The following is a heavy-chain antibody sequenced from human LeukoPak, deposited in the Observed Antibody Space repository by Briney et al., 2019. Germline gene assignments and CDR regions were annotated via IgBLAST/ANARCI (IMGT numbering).Heavy chain of an antibody. CDR1: GYTFIGYY. D-gene: IGHD3-3*01. Sequence: GASVKVSCKASGYTFIGYYMHWVRQAPGQGLEWMGWINPNSGGTNYAQKFQGRVTMTRDTSISTAYMELSRLRSDDTAVYYCALYDFWSGYLTSYYYYYMDVWGKGTTVTVSS. CDR2: INPNSGGT. J-gene: IGHJ6*03. CDR3: ALYDFWSGYLTSYYYYYMDV. V-gene: IGHV1-2*02.